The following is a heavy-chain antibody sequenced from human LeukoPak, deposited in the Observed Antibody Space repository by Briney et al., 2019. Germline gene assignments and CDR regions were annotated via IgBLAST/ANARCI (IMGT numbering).Heavy chain of an antibody. J-gene: IGHJ4*02. Sequence: SETLSLTCTVSGGSISSSSYYWGWIRQPPGKGLEWIGSIYYGGSTYYNPSLKSRVTISVDTSKNQFSLKLSSVTAADTAVYYCARGDTAMVPIDYWGQGTLVTVSS. V-gene: IGHV4-39*07. CDR3: ARGDTAMVPIDY. D-gene: IGHD5-18*01. CDR2: IYYGGST. CDR1: GGSISSSSYY.